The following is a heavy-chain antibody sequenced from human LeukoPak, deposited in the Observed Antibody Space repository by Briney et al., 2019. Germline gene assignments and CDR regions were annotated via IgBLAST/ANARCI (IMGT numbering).Heavy chain of an antibody. CDR1: GFTFSSYW. V-gene: IGHV3-74*01. CDR3: AREWDAFDI. CDR2: ISTDGSST. Sequence: PGGSLRHTCAASGFTFSSYWMHWVRQAPGKGLVWVSRISTDGSSTTYADSVKGRFTISRDNAKNTLYLQMNSLRAEDTALYYCAREWDAFDIWGQGTMVTVSS. J-gene: IGHJ3*02.